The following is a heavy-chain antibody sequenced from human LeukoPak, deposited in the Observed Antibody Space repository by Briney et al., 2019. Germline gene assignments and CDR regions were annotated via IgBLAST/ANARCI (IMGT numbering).Heavy chain of an antibody. CDR1: GGSISTYY. D-gene: IGHD3-22*01. J-gene: IGHJ3*02. CDR2: IYYSWST. V-gene: IGHV4-59*01. Sequence: SETLSLTCTVSGGSISTYYWSWIRQPPGKGLEWIGYIYYSWSTNYNPSLKSRVTISVDTSKKQFSLKLSSVTAADTAVYYCAREYYYDSSGYYPPHAFDIWGQGTMVTVSS. CDR3: AREYYYDSSGYYPPHAFDI.